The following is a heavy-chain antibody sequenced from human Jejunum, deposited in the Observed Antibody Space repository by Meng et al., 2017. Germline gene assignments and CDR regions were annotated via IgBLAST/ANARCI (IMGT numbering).Heavy chain of an antibody. V-gene: IGHV4-39*01. D-gene: IGHD4-17*01. J-gene: IGHJ4*02. CDR1: GGSISSSNCY. CDR3: ARHLGHGDGLKIGFDY. CDR2: TNYSGNT. Sequence: QPQLQASGPGLGKPAETLTLTCTVSGGSISSSNCYWGWLRQPPGKGLEWIGSTNYSGNTYQNPSLKSRGTISVDTSKNQFSLTVSSVTAADTAVYYCARHLGHGDGLKIGFDYWGQGTLVTVSS.